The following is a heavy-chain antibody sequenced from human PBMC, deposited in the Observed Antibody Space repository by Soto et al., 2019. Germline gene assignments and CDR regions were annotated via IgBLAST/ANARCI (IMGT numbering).Heavy chain of an antibody. D-gene: IGHD5-18*01. V-gene: IGHV3-30-3*01. CDR1: GFTFSSYA. J-gene: IGHJ4*02. Sequence: QVQLVESGGGVVQPGRSLRLSCAASGFTFSSYAMHWVRQAPGKGLERVAVISYDGSNKYYADPVKGRFTISRDNSKHTLYLQMHSLRAEDTAVYYCAGTRDTAMALDYWGQGTLVTVSS. CDR3: AGTRDTAMALDY. CDR2: ISYDGSNK.